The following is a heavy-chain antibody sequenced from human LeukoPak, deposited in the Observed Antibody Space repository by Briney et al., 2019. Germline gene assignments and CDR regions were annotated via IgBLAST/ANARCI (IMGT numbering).Heavy chain of an antibody. J-gene: IGHJ4*02. Sequence: SETLSLTCTVSGGSISSSSYYWGWIRQPPGKGLEWIGSIYYSGSTYYNPSLKSRVTISVDTSKNQFSLKLSSVTAADTAVYYCARQRVRGVIIPDFGYWGQGTLVTVSS. CDR1: GGSISSSSYY. CDR3: ARQRVRGVIIPDFGY. V-gene: IGHV4-39*01. CDR2: IYYSGST. D-gene: IGHD3-10*01.